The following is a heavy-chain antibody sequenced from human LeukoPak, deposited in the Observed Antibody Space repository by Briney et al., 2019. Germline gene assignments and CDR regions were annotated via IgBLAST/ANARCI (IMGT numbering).Heavy chain of an antibody. Sequence: SETLSLTCTVSGGSISSSSYYWGWIRQHPGKGLEWIGSIYYSGRTYYNPSLKSRVTIPVDTSKNQFSLKLSSVTAADTAVYYCVVVTLDYFGYWGQGTLVTVSS. J-gene: IGHJ4*02. CDR2: IYYSGRT. V-gene: IGHV4-39*01. CDR1: GGSISSSSYY. D-gene: IGHD3-22*01. CDR3: VVVTLDYFGY.